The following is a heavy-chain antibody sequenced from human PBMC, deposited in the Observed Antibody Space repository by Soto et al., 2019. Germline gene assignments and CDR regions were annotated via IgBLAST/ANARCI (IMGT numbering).Heavy chain of an antibody. CDR3: ARVDGSYYGGGFYYYYYYGMDV. CDR2: ISAYNGNT. Sequence: GASVKVSCKASGYTFTSYGISWVRQAPGQGLEWMGWISAYNGNTNYAQKLQGRVTMTTDTSTSTAYMEQRSLRSDDTAVYYCARVDGSYYGGGFYYYYYYGMDVWGQGTTVTVSS. CDR1: GYTFTSYG. D-gene: IGHD1-26*01. J-gene: IGHJ6*02. V-gene: IGHV1-18*01.